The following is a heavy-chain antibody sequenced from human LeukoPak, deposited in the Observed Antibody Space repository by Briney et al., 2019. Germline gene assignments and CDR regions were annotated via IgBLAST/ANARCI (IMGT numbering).Heavy chain of an antibody. CDR1: GYTFTGYY. V-gene: IGHV1-2*02. CDR3: ARVVTPRYCSTTSCYWKGWFDP. D-gene: IGHD2-2*01. CDR2: INPNSGGT. J-gene: IGHJ5*02. Sequence: ASVKVSCKASGYTFTGYYMHWVRQAPGQGLEWMVWINPNSGGTNYAQKFQGRVTMTRDTSISTAYMEVSSLRSEDTAVYYCARVVTPRYCSTTSCYWKGWFDPWGQGTLVTVSS.